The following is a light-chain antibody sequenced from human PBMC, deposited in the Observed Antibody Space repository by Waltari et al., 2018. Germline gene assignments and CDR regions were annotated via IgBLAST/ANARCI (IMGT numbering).Light chain of an antibody. CDR2: DAS. Sequence: EIVLTQSPATLSLSPGERATLSCRASQSVSSKLAWYQQKPGQAPRLLMYDASNRATGIPARFSGSGSGTDFTLTISSLEPEDFAVYYCHQRNNWPFTFGQGPSWRSN. J-gene: IGKJ2*01. CDR1: QSVSSK. CDR3: HQRNNWPFT. V-gene: IGKV3-11*01.